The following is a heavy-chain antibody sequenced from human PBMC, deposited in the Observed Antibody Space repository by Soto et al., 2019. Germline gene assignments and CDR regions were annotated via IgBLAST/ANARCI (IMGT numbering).Heavy chain of an antibody. CDR1: GYSFSDYD. J-gene: IGHJ6*02. D-gene: IGHD2-8*01. CDR2: INPKSGGT. Sequence: ASVKVSCKASGYSFSDYDIHWVRQAPGQGLEWLGRINPKSGGTSSAQKFQGWVTMTRDTSISTAYMELTRLRSDDTAVYFCARGHSTDCSNGVCSFFYNHEMDVWGQGTTVTVSS. V-gene: IGHV1-2*04. CDR3: ARGHSTDCSNGVCSFFYNHEMDV.